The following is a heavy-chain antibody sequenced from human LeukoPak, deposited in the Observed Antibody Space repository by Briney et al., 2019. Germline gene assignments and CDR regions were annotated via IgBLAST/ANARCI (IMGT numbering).Heavy chain of an antibody. D-gene: IGHD3-22*01. CDR3: ARDERYDSSGYPFDY. CDR2: INPNSGGT. CDR1: GYTFTGYF. J-gene: IGHJ4*02. Sequence: ASVKVSCKASGYTFTGYFIHWVRQAPGQGLEWMGWINPNSGGTNYAQKFQGRVTMTRDTSIITAYMELSRLSSDDTAVYYCARDERYDSSGYPFDYWGQGTLVTVSS. V-gene: IGHV1-2*02.